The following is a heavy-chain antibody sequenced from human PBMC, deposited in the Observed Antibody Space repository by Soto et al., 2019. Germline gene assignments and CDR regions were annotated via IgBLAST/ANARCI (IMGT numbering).Heavy chain of an antibody. J-gene: IGHJ6*02. V-gene: IGHV3-7*01. D-gene: IGHD3-10*01. CDR3: ARDQGSAYYYYDMDV. Sequence: EVQLVESGGGLVQPGGSLRLSCAASGFTFSSYWMSWVRQAPGKGLEWVANIKQDGSEKYYVDSVKGRFTISRDNAKNSLYLQMNSLRAEDTAVYYCARDQGSAYYYYDMDVWGQGTRVTVSS. CDR1: GFTFSSYW. CDR2: IKQDGSEK.